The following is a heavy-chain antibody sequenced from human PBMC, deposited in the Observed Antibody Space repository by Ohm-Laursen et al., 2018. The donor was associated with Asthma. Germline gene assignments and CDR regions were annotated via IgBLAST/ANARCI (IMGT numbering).Heavy chain of an antibody. D-gene: IGHD2-15*01. Sequence: SSVKVSCKSSGGTFSNYVIGWVRQAPGQGLEWMGGINSVFRTTDYAQKFQGRVTITADESTATVYMELSSLRSDDTALYYCGRKQGSCIVSTCYSLDFWGQGTLVTVSA. V-gene: IGHV1-69*01. J-gene: IGHJ4*02. CDR3: GRKQGSCIVSTCYSLDF. CDR2: INSVFRTT. CDR1: GGTFSNYV.